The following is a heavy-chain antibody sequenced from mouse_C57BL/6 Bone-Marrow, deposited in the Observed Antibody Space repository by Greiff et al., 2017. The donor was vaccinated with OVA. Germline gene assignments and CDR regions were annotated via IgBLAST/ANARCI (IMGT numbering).Heavy chain of an antibody. J-gene: IGHJ2*01. Sequence: QVQLQQPGAELVRPGSSVKLSCKASGYTFTSSWMHWVKQRPIQGLEWIGNIDPSDSETHYNQKFKDKATLTVDKSSSTAYMQLSSLTSEDSAFYYCARKSYYYGSNYFDYWGQGTTLTVSS. D-gene: IGHD1-1*01. CDR1: GYTFTSSW. V-gene: IGHV1-52*01. CDR3: ARKSYYYGSNYFDY. CDR2: IDPSDSET.